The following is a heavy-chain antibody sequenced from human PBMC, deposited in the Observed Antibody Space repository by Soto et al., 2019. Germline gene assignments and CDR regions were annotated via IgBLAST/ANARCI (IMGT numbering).Heavy chain of an antibody. CDR1: GASVSSATWC. D-gene: IGHD1-20*01. CDR3: ARTRDNNINYYYALDV. Sequence: SETLSLTCTVSGASVSSATWCFSGILQPPRKPLELIGYIYYSGSTNYNPSLKSRVTISLDTSNDQVSLKLSSVTAADTAVYYCARTRDNNINYYYALDVWGQGTTVTVSS. J-gene: IGHJ6*02. CDR2: IYYSGST. V-gene: IGHV4-61*01.